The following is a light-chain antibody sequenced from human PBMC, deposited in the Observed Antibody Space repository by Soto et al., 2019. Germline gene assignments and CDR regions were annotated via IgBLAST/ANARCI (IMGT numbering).Light chain of an antibody. J-gene: IGKJ1*01. Sequence: DTVLTQSPGTLSLSAGERATLSCRASQSISGTYLAWYQQKPGQSPRLLIYGASTRATGIPDRFSGSGSGTDFTLTISRLEPEDFAVYYCQHYGSSPSTFGRGTKVDIK. CDR1: QSISGTY. V-gene: IGKV3-20*01. CDR3: QHYGSSPST. CDR2: GAS.